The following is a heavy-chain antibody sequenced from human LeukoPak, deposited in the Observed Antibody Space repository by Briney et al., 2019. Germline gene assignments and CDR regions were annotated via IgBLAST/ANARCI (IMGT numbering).Heavy chain of an antibody. Sequence: PGGSLRLSCAASGYTFSSYWLSWVRQAPGKGLEWVANIKQDGGEKYYVDSVKGPFTISRDNAKNSLYLQMNSLRAEDTAVYYCARAGALWFGELYHYWGQGTLVTVSS. CDR3: ARAGALWFGELYHY. CDR1: GYTFSSYW. V-gene: IGHV3-7*01. J-gene: IGHJ4*02. D-gene: IGHD3-10*01. CDR2: IKQDGGEK.